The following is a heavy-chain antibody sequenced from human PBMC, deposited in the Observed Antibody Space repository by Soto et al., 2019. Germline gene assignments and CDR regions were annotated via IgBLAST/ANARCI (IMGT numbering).Heavy chain of an antibody. CDR1: GGSISSYY. CDR2: IYYTGTT. V-gene: IGHV4-59*08. D-gene: IGHD3-22*01. CDR3: ARLGGYFHAYDS. Sequence: SETLSLTCTVSGGSISSYYWGWIRQPPGKGMQWIGYIYYTGTTSYNPYLNSRVTISVDTSKNHFSLRLSSVTAADTAIYYCARLGGYFHAYDSWGQGTLVTFSS. J-gene: IGHJ4*02.